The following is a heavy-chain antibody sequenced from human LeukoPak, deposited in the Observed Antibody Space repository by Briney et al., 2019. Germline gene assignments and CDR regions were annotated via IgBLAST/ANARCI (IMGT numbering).Heavy chain of an antibody. CDR1: GYTFTGYY. CDR3: ARGGRRDGYNFAYYYGMDV. Sequence: ASVKVSCKASGYTFTGYYMHWVRQAPGQGLEWMGRINPNSGGTNYAQKFQGRVTMTRDTSISTAYMELGRLRSDDTAVYYCARGGRRDGYNFAYYYGMDVWGQGTTVTVSS. D-gene: IGHD5-24*01. CDR2: INPNSGGT. V-gene: IGHV1-2*06. J-gene: IGHJ6*02.